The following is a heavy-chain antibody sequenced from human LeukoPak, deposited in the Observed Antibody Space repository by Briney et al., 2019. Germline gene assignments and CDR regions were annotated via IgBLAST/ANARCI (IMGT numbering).Heavy chain of an antibody. CDR3: AREGGFYSRYNWFDP. CDR2: IWYDGSNK. V-gene: IGHV3-33*01. CDR1: GFTFSSYG. D-gene: IGHD4-11*01. Sequence: GRSLRLSCAASGFTFSSYGMHWVRQAPGKGLEWVAVIWYDGSNKYYADSVKGRFTISRDNSKNTLYLQMNSLGAEDMAVYYCAREGGFYSRYNWFDPWGQGTLVTVSS. J-gene: IGHJ5*02.